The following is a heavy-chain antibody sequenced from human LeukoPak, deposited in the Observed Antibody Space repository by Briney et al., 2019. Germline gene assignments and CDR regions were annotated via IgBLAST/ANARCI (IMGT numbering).Heavy chain of an antibody. V-gene: IGHV1-2*02. Sequence: ASAKVSCKASGHTFTVYYMHWVRKAPGQGLEWLGWINPNSGVTNYAQKFQGRITMTRDTSITTVYMELSSLTSDDTAVYYCGSGQWLVGVFYWGQGTLVTVSS. CDR2: INPNSGVT. D-gene: IGHD6-19*01. CDR1: GHTFTVYY. CDR3: GSGQWLVGVFY. J-gene: IGHJ4*02.